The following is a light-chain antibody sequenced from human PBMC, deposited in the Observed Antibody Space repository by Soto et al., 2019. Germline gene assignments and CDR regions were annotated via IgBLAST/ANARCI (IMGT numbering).Light chain of an antibody. V-gene: IGKV1-5*01. CDR3: QQCGDSWS. CDR2: DAS. J-gene: IGKJ1*01. CDR1: QSIGTW. Sequence: DIRMTQSPSTLSASAGDRVTITCRASQSIGTWLAWYQQKPGKAPDLLIYDASTLASGVPSRFSGSGSGTEFTLTISSLQPGDLATYYCQQCGDSWSFGQGTKVEIK.